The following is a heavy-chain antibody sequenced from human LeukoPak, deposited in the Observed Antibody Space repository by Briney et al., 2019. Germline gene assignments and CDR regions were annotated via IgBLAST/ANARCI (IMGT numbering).Heavy chain of an antibody. CDR1: GFTFDDYA. CDR2: ISWDGGST. Sequence: GGSLRLSCAASGFTFDDYAMHWVRQAPGKGLEWVSLISWDGGSTYYADSVKGRFTISRDNSKNSLYLQMNSLRAEDTALYYCAKHGEVGSYYGPVDYWGQGTLVTVSS. D-gene: IGHD1-26*01. V-gene: IGHV3-43D*03. CDR3: AKHGEVGSYYGPVDY. J-gene: IGHJ4*02.